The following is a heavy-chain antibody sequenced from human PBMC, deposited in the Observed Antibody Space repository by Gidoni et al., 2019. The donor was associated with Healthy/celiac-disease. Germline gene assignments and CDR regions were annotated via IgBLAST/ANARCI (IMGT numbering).Heavy chain of an antibody. V-gene: IGHV4-34*01. Sequence: QVQLQQWGAGLLKPSENLSLTCSVYGGSCSGYYWSWLRQTTGKGLDWIGEINHSGSTNYNPSLMSRVTIAVYPSKNQFSLKLSSVTAAATAVYYCARGGDVDTAMVGWFDPWGQGTLVTVSS. CDR2: INHSGST. CDR1: GGSCSGYY. J-gene: IGHJ5*02. D-gene: IGHD5-18*01. CDR3: ARGGDVDTAMVGWFDP.